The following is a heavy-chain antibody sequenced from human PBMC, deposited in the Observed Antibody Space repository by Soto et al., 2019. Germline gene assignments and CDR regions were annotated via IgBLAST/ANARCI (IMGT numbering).Heavy chain of an antibody. CDR3: TRLGYCSGGSCRNFDY. D-gene: IGHD2-15*01. CDR2: IYYSGST. Sequence: SETLSLTCTVSGGSISSYYWSWIRQPPGKGLEWIGYIYYSGSTNYNPSLKSRVTISVDTSKNQFSLKLSSVTAADTAVYYCTRLGYCSGGSCRNFDYWGQGTLVTVSS. CDR1: GGSISSYY. J-gene: IGHJ4*02. V-gene: IGHV4-59*01.